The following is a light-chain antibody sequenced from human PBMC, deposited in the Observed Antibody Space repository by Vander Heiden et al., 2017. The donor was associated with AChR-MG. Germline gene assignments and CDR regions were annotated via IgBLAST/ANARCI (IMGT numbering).Light chain of an antibody. CDR1: SSDVGGYNY. CDR3: SSYAGGTTVV. J-gene: IGLJ2*01. V-gene: IGLV2-8*01. Sequence: QSALTQPPSASGSPGQSVTISCTGTSSDVGGYNYVSWYQQHPGNPPKVMIYEVSKRPSGVPDRFSASKSGTNASPTVSGLQAEDEADDYCSSYAGGTTVVFGGGTKLTVL. CDR2: EVS.